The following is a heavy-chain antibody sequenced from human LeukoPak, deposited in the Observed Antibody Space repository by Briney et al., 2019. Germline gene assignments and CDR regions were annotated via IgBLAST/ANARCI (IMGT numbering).Heavy chain of an antibody. CDR2: INAGNGNT. CDR3: ASGYDILTGYSPLDY. CDR1: GYTFTSYA. J-gene: IGHJ4*02. D-gene: IGHD3-9*01. Sequence: GASVKASCKASGYTFTSYAMHWVRQAPGQRLEWMGWINAGNGNTKYSQKFQGRVTITRDTSASTAYMELSSLRSEDTAVYYCASGYDILTGYSPLDYWGQGTLVTVSS. V-gene: IGHV1-3*01.